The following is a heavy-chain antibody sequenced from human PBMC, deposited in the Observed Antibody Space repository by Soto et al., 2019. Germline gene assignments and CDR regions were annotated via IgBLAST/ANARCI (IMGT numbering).Heavy chain of an antibody. CDR2: IDNDGSAT. Sequence: EVQLVESGGGLVQPGGSLRLSCVASGFTFNIYWMHWVRQAPGKGLEWVSRIDNDGSATTYADSVKGRFTISRDNAKNQMFLQIITLTVDDTGVYYCARDNWNSYWGQGTLVTVSS. D-gene: IGHD1-1*01. CDR3: ARDNWNSY. V-gene: IGHV3-74*01. J-gene: IGHJ4*02. CDR1: GFTFNIYW.